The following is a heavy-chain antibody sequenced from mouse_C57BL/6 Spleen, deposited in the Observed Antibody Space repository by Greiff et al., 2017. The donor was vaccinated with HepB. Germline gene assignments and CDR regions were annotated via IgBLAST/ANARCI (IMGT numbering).Heavy chain of an antibody. Sequence: EVMLVESGGGLVQPKGSLKLSCAASGFSFNTYAMNWVRQAPGKGLEWVARIRSKSNNYATYYDDSVKDRFTISRDDSESMLYLQMNNLKTEDTAMYYCVRHYDEDRYYYAMDYWGQGTSVTVSS. J-gene: IGHJ4*01. CDR1: GFSFNTYA. CDR2: IRSKSNNYAT. V-gene: IGHV10-1*01. D-gene: IGHD2-12*01. CDR3: VRHYDEDRYYYAMDY.